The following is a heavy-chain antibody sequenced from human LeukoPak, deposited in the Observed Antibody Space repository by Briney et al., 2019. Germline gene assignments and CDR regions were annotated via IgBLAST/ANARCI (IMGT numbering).Heavy chain of an antibody. J-gene: IGHJ4*02. D-gene: IGHD3-16*01. Sequence: SETLSLTCTVSDDSISDYYRGWIRQPPGKGLEWIGYFHYSGTSTYNPSLKSRVTISADTSKNQFSLKLNSLTTADTAVYYCTRGAGWLIDYWGQGTLVTVSS. CDR1: DDSISDYY. CDR2: FHYSGTS. CDR3: TRGAGWLIDY. V-gene: IGHV4-59*01.